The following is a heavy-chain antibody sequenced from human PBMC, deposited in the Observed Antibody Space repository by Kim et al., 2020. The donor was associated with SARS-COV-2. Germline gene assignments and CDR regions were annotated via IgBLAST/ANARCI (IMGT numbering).Heavy chain of an antibody. Sequence: SETLSLTCTVSGASVSSGSYYWSWIRQPPGKGLEWIGYIYNGGSGSNKYNPSLKSRVTIFVDTSKNQFSLKLSSVTAADTAVYYCARGPWGSGSYYSNWFDPWGQGTLVTVSS. V-gene: IGHV4-61*01. CDR1: GASVSSGSYY. J-gene: IGHJ5*02. D-gene: IGHD3-10*01. CDR3: ARGPWGSGSYYSNWFDP. CDR2: IYNGGSGSN.